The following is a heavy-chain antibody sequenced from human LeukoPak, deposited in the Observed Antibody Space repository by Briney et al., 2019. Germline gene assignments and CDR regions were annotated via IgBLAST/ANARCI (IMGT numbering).Heavy chain of an antibody. CDR3: ARSTGDFWSPYDY. CDR1: GFTFSSYA. D-gene: IGHD3-3*01. Sequence: GGSLRLSCAASGFTFSSYAMSWVRQAPGKGLEWVSVIYSGGSTYYADSVKGRFTISRDNSKNTLYLQMNSLRAEDTAVYYCARSTGDFWSPYDYWGQGTLVTVSS. V-gene: IGHV3-66*01. J-gene: IGHJ4*02. CDR2: IYSGGST.